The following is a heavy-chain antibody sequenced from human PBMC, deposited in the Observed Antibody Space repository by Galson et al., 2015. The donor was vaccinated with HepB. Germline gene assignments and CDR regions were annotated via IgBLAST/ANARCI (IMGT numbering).Heavy chain of an antibody. V-gene: IGHV3-74*01. CDR3: ARGGRPADY. J-gene: IGHJ4*02. Sequence: SLRLSCAASGFTFSSNWMHWVRQVPGKGLVWVSRINTDGSSTSYADSVKGRFTISRDNAKNTLYLQLNSLRAEDTAVYYCARGGRPADYWGQGTLVTVSS. CDR1: GFTFSSNW. CDR2: INTDGSST.